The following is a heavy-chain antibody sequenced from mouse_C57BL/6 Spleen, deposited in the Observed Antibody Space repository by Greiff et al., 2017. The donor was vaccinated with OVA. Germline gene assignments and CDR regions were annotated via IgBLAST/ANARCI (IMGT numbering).Heavy chain of an antibody. CDR1: GFTFSDYY. D-gene: IGHD2-4*01. V-gene: IGHV5-12*01. CDR3: ARWDDYDVGYAMDY. J-gene: IGHJ4*01. Sequence: EVMLVESGGGLVQPGGSLKLSCAASGFTFSDYYMYWVRQTPEKRLEWVAYISNGGGSTYYPDTVKGRFTISRDNAKNTLYLQMSRLKSEDTAMDYCARWDDYDVGYAMDYWGQGTSVTVSS. CDR2: ISNGGGST.